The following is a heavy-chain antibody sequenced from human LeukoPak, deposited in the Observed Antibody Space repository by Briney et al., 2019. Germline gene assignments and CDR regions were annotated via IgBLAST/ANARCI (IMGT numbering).Heavy chain of an antibody. CDR3: ARLVNQFDYVTGRFDY. Sequence: ASVKVSCKASGYTLTTHDINWVRQAPGQGLEWMGWMNPNSGNTGFAQKFQGRVTITRNTSISTAYLELSSLRSEDWAVYYCARLVNQFDYVTGRFDYWGQGTLVTVSS. CDR2: MNPNSGNT. D-gene: IGHD4-17*01. CDR1: GYTLTTHD. V-gene: IGHV1-8*02. J-gene: IGHJ4*02.